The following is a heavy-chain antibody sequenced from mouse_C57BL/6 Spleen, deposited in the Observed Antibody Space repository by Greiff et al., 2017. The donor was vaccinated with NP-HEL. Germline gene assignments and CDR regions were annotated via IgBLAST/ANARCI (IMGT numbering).Heavy chain of an antibody. D-gene: IGHD1-1*01. CDR2: ILPGSGRT. CDR1: GYTFTGYW. Sequence: VKLQESGAELMKPGASVKLSCKATGYTFTGYWIEWVKQRPGHGLEWIGEILPGSGRTNYNEKFKGKATFTADTYSNTAYMQLSSLTTEYSAIYYCARGYYGSSSDYWGQGTTLTVSS. J-gene: IGHJ2*01. CDR3: ARGYYGSSSDY. V-gene: IGHV1-9*01.